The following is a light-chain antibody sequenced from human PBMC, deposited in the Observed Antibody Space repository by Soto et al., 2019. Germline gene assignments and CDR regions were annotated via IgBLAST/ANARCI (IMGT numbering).Light chain of an antibody. J-gene: IGKJ5*01. CDR2: DTS. Sequence: EIVMTQSPATLAVSPGERASLSSSASQSVSSKLASYRQRPGQDPRLVIYDTSTRATGVPARFSGSGSGTEFTLTISSLQSEDFGVYYCQQYNDWFSIAFGQGTRLEIK. CDR3: QQYNDWFSIA. V-gene: IGKV3-15*01. CDR1: QSVSSK.